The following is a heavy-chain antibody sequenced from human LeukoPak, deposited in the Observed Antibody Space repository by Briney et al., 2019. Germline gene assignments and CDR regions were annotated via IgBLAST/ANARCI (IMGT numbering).Heavy chain of an antibody. J-gene: IGHJ4*02. V-gene: IGHV3-23*01. D-gene: IGHD3-16*01. Sequence: GGSLRLSCAASGFTFSGYAMSWVRQAPGKGLEWVSAISGSGGSTYYADSVKGRFTISRDNSKNTLYLQMNSLRAEDTAVYYCAKVDRYDYVWGSYFDYWGQGTLVTVSS. CDR1: GFTFSGYA. CDR3: AKVDRYDYVWGSYFDY. CDR2: ISGSGGST.